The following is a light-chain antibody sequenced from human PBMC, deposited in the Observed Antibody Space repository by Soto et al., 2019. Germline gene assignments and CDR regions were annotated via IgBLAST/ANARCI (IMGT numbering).Light chain of an antibody. CDR1: QSLNRNY. CDR3: QRYGLSPPFS. V-gene: IGKV3-20*01. J-gene: IGKJ3*01. CDR2: ATS. Sequence: EIVLTQSPGSLSLSPGERASLSCRASQSLNRNYVAWYQQKVGQAPRLLFYATSGKATGIPDRFRGSGSGTEFNLTLARLEPEDFAVYYCQRYGLSPPFSFGPGTKVEIK.